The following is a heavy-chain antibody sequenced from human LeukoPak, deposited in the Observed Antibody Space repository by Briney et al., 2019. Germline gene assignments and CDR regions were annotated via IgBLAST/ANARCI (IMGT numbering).Heavy chain of an antibody. Sequence: PSETLSLTCTVSGGSISSGSYYWSWIRQPAGKGLEWIGRIYTSGSTNYNPSLKSRVTISVDTSKNQFSLKLSSVTAADTAVYYCARVYGSGSPTYYYYMDVWGKGTTVTISS. CDR2: IYTSGST. J-gene: IGHJ6*03. V-gene: IGHV4-61*02. CDR3: ARVYGSGSPTYYYYMDV. CDR1: GGSISSGSYY. D-gene: IGHD3-10*01.